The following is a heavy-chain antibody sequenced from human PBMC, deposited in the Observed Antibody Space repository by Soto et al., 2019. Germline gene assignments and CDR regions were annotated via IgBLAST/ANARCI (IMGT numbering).Heavy chain of an antibody. CDR2: IIPIFGTA. V-gene: IGHV1-69*12. CDR1: GGTFSSYA. D-gene: IGHD6-6*01. J-gene: IGHJ4*02. CDR3: ARASSIAARPFSSLGY. Sequence: QVQLVQSGAEVKKPGSSVKVSCKASGGTFSSYAISWVRQAPGQGLEWMGGIIPIFGTANYAQKFQGRVTITADESTSTAYMELSSLRSEDTAVYYCARASSIAARPFSSLGYWGQGTLVTVSS.